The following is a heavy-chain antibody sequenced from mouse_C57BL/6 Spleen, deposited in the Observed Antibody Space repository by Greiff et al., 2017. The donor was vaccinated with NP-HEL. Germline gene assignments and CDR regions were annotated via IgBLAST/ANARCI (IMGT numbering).Heavy chain of an antibody. CDR1: GYTFTSYW. D-gene: IGHD1-1*01. J-gene: IGHJ1*03. V-gene: IGHV1-52*01. Sequence: VQLQQPGAELVRPGSSVKLSCKASGYTFTSYWMHWVKQRPIQGLEWIGNIDPSDSETHYNQKFKDKATLTVDKSSSTAYMQLSSLTSEDSAVYYCARSLITSVVATKGYFAVWGTGTTVTVSA. CDR2: IDPSDSET. CDR3: ARSLITSVVATKGYFAV.